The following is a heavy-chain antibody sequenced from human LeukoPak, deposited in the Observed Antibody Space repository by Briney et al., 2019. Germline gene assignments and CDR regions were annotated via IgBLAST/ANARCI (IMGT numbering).Heavy chain of an antibody. CDR1: GGTFSSYA. CDR3: ARDRSLGGGVWFDP. Sequence: ASVKVSCKASGGTFSSYAISWVRQAPGQGLEWMGGIIPIFGTANYAQKFQGRVTITADVSTSTAYMELSSLRSEDTAVYYCARDRSLGGGVWFDPWGQGTLVTVSS. J-gene: IGHJ5*02. D-gene: IGHD3-3*01. CDR2: IIPIFGTA. V-gene: IGHV1-69*13.